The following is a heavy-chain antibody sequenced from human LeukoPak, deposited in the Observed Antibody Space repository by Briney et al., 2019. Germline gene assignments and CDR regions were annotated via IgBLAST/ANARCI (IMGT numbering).Heavy chain of an antibody. J-gene: IGHJ4*02. CDR3: ARVDYYDSSGYYPCLDY. CDR1: GGSFSGYY. CDR2: INHSGST. Sequence: PSETLSLTCAVYGGSFSGYYWSWIRQPPGKGLEWIGEINHSGSTNYNPSLKSRVTISVDTSKNQFSLKLSSVTAADTAVYYCARVDYYDSSGYYPCLDYWGQGTLVTVSS. V-gene: IGHV4-34*01. D-gene: IGHD3-22*01.